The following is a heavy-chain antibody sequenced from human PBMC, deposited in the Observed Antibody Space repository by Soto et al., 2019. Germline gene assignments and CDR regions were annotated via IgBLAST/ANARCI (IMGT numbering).Heavy chain of an antibody. J-gene: IGHJ6*02. V-gene: IGHV3-7*03. D-gene: IGHD6-19*01. Sequence: EVQLVESGGGLVQPGGSLRLSCAASGFTFSSYWMSWVRQAPGKGLEWVANIKQDGSEKYYVDSVKGRFTISRDNAKNSLYLQMNSLRAEDTAVYYCARGKGAGPTSYYYYGMDVWGQGTTVTVSS. CDR1: GFTFSSYW. CDR2: IKQDGSEK. CDR3: ARGKGAGPTSYYYYGMDV.